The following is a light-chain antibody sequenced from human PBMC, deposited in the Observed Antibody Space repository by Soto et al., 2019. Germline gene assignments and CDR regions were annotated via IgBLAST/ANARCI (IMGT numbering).Light chain of an antibody. J-gene: IGLJ2*01. Sequence: QSALTQPPSASGSPGQSVTISCTGTSSDVGGYNYVSWYQQHPGKAPKLMIYEVSKRPLGVPDRFSGSKSGNTASLTVSGLQAEDEADYYCSSYAGSNNFEVVFGGGTKLTVL. V-gene: IGLV2-8*01. CDR3: SSYAGSNNFEVV. CDR1: SSDVGGYNY. CDR2: EVS.